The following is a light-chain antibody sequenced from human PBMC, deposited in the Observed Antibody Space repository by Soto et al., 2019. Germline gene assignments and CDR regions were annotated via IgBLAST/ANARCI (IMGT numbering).Light chain of an antibody. CDR2: GAS. V-gene: IGKV3-15*01. CDR1: QSVSSN. CDR3: QQYNNWPPYT. J-gene: IGKJ2*01. Sequence: EIVMTQSPATLSVSPGERATLSCRASQSVSSNLAWYQHKPGQAPSLLIYGASNRATGIPARFSGSGSGTECTLTILSLQSEDFAVYYCQQYNNWPPYTFGQGTKLEIK.